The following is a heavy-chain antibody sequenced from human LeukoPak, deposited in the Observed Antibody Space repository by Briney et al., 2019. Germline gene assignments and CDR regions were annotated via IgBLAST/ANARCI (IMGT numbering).Heavy chain of an antibody. CDR1: GGSISSGSYY. CDR2: IYTSGRT. Sequence: SETLSLTCTVSGGSISSGSYYWPWVRQPAAKGLERIGRIYTSGRTNYNPSLKSRVTISVDPSKNQFSLKLSSVTAADMAVYYCAGSGGRDWYFDLWGRGTLVTVSS. CDR3: AGSGGRDWYFDL. D-gene: IGHD6-25*01. J-gene: IGHJ2*01. V-gene: IGHV4-61*02.